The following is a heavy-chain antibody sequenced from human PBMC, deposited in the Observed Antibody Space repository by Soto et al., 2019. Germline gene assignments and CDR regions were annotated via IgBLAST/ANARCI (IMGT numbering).Heavy chain of an antibody. J-gene: IGHJ4*02. Sequence: GLDLEWLALIYWDDDKRYIPSLKSRLTITKDTSKNQVVLTMTNMVPVDTATYYCAHSLIPNWGSRGAFDYGGQGTLVTVSS. D-gene: IGHD7-27*01. V-gene: IGHV2-5*02. CDR3: AHSLIPNWGSRGAFDY. CDR2: IYWDDDK.